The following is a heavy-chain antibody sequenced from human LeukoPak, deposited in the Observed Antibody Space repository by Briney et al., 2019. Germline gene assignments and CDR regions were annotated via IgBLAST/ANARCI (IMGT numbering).Heavy chain of an antibody. CDR2: ISWNSGSI. V-gene: IGHV3-9*01. D-gene: IGHD3/OR15-3a*01. Sequence: GGSLRLSCAASGFTFSSYWMHWVRQAPGKGLEWVSGISWNSGSIGYADSVKGRFTISRDNAKKSLYLQMNSLRAEDTALYYCAKGLDYSIFSSFDYWGQGTLVTVSS. CDR1: GFTFSSYW. J-gene: IGHJ4*02. CDR3: AKGLDYSIFSSFDY.